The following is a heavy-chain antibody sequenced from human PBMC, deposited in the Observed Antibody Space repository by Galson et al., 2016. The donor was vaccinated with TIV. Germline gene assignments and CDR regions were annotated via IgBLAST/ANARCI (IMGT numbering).Heavy chain of an antibody. CDR3: AKEGYSYRLS. V-gene: IGHV4-4*07. CDR1: GGSVTSSH. J-gene: IGHJ4*02. D-gene: IGHD5-18*01. Sequence: SETLSLTCTVSGGSVTSSHWSWIRQPAGKGLEWIGRVYPSGNTNYSPSFKSRVTMSLDTSKNQFSLNLMSVTAADTAVYYCAKEGYSYRLSWGQGILVTVSS. CDR2: VYPSGNT.